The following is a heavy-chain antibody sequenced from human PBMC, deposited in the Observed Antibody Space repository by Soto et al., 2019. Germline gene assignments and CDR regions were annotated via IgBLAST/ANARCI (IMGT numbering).Heavy chain of an antibody. Sequence: LGESLKISCKGSGYSFTSYWIGWVRQMPGKGLEWMGIIYPGDSDTRYSPSFQGQVTISADKSISTAYLQWSSLKASDTAMYYCARLGYYDILTGYSPYYYGMDVWGQGTTVTVSS. D-gene: IGHD3-9*01. CDR2: IYPGDSDT. V-gene: IGHV5-51*01. J-gene: IGHJ6*02. CDR3: ARLGYYDILTGYSPYYYGMDV. CDR1: GYSFTSYW.